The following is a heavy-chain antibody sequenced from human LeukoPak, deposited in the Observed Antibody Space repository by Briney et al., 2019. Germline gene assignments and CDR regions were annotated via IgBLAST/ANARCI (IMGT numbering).Heavy chain of an antibody. D-gene: IGHD1-26*01. CDR1: GGSFSDYY. CDR2: INHSGST. J-gene: IGHJ4*02. CDR3: ARWYSTLNYFDY. V-gene: IGHV4-34*01. Sequence: PSETLSLTCAVYGGSFSDYYWSWIRQPPGKGLEWIGEINHSGSTNYTPSLKSRVTMFVDTSKNQFSLKLSSVTAADTAVYYCARWYSTLNYFDYWGQGTLVSVSS.